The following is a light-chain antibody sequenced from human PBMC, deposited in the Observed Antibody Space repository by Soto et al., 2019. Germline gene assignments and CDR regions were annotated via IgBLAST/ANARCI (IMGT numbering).Light chain of an antibody. V-gene: IGKV3D-15*01. CDR2: GAS. CDR3: HQYVSWT. Sequence: EIVMTQSPATLSVSQGEGATLSCRASQSVGSNLAWYQQKPGQAPRLLIYGASNRATGIPDRFSGSGSGTDFTLTISRLEPEDFAVYYCHQYVSWTFGQGTKVDIK. J-gene: IGKJ1*01. CDR1: QSVGSN.